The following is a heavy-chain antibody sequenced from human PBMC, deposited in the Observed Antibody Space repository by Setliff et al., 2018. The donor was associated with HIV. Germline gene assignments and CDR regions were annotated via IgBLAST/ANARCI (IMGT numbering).Heavy chain of an antibody. D-gene: IGHD3-22*01. CDR2: ISYDGSRT. J-gene: IGHJ3*02. V-gene: IGHV3-30*07. Sequence: PGGSLRLSCAASGFTFSTFAMNWVRQAPGKGLEWVSVISYDGSRTSYADSVKGRFTISRDNAKNSLYLQMNSLRAEDTAVYYCANYYHSSGGFAFDTWGQGTMVSVSS. CDR3: ANYYHSSGGFAFDT. CDR1: GFTFSTFA.